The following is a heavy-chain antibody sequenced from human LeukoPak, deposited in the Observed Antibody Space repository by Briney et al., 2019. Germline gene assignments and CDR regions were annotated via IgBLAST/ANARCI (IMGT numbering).Heavy chain of an antibody. CDR2: INHSGST. D-gene: IGHD4-17*01. V-gene: IGHV4-34*01. CDR1: GGSFSGYY. J-gene: IGHJ4*02. Sequence: SETLSLTCAVYGGSFSGYYWSWIRQPPGKGLEWIGEINHSGSTNYDPSLKSRVTISVDTSKNQFSLKLSSVTAADTAVYYCADFGDYGDYWGQGTLVTVSS. CDR3: ADFGDYGDY.